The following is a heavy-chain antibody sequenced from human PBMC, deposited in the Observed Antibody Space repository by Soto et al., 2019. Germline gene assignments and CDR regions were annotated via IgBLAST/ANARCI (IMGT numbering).Heavy chain of an antibody. CDR3: ARVYFEGYSSSWYGEENNNWFDP. Sequence: SETLSLTCTVSGGSISSGDYYWSWIRQPPGKGLEWIGYIYYSGSTYYNPSLKSRVTISVDTSKNQFSLKLSSVTAADTAVYYCARVYFEGYSSSWYGEENNNWFDPWGQGTLVTVSS. D-gene: IGHD6-13*01. V-gene: IGHV4-30-4*01. J-gene: IGHJ5*02. CDR2: IYYSGST. CDR1: GGSISSGDYY.